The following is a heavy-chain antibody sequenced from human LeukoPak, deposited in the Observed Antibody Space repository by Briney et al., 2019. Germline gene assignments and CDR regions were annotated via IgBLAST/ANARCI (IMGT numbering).Heavy chain of an antibody. V-gene: IGHV1-2*02. CDR3: ARRRGYASDWSGPFDD. Sequence: ASVKDSCKASGYTFTGHYMHWVRQAPGQGLEWMGWINPNSGVTKCAQKFQGRVTMTRDTSMSTAYMELSSLGSDDTAVYYCARRRGYASDWSGPFDDWGRGTLVTVSS. D-gene: IGHD6-19*01. CDR2: INPNSGVT. CDR1: GYTFTGHY. J-gene: IGHJ4*02.